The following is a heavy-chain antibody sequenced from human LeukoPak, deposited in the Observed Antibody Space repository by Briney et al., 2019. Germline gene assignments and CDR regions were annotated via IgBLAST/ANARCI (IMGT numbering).Heavy chain of an antibody. CDR2: ISYDGSNK. J-gene: IGHJ4*02. V-gene: IGHV3-30-3*01. D-gene: IGHD2-2*01. Sequence: GGSLRLSCAASGFTFSSYAMHWVRKAPGKGLEWVAVISYDGSNKYYADSVKGRFTISRDNSKNTLYLQMNSLRAEDTAVYYCARCPCSSTSCCYFDYWGQGTLVTVSS. CDR1: GFTFSSYA. CDR3: ARCPCSSTSCCYFDY.